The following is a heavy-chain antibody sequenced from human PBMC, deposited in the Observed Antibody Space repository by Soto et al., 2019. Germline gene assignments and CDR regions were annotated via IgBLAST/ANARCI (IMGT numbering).Heavy chain of an antibody. J-gene: IGHJ4*02. Sequence: SETLSLTCSVSGGSMSSGAYYWNWIRQHPVKGLEWIAYIYHTGNTYYNPSLRSRTTISVDTSENQFSLKLTSVTDADTAVYYCASSYSGCLDNWGQGTLVTVSS. CDR1: GGSMSSGAYY. V-gene: IGHV4-31*03. CDR3: ASSYSGCLDN. CDR2: IYHTGNT. D-gene: IGHD1-26*01.